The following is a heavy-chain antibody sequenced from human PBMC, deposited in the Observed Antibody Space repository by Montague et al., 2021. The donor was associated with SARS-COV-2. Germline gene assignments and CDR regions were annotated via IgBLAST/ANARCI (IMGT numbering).Heavy chain of an antibody. CDR3: AREGDGWEVPFDF. V-gene: IGHV6-1*01. CDR2: TYYTSRWHN. CDR1: GDSVSVNGVA. D-gene: IGHD1-26*01. Sequence: CAISGDSVSVNGVAWTWVKQSPSRGPQYLGGTYYTSRWHNDQAPSVKGRLTVNPDTSKNQFSLHLNSVTPEDTAVYYCAREGDGWEVPFDFWSQGTLVTVSS. J-gene: IGHJ4*01.